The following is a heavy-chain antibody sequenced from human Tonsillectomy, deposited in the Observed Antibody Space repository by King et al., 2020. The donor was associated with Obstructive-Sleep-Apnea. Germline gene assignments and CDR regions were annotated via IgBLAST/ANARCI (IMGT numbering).Heavy chain of an antibody. Sequence: VQLVESGAEVKKPGASVKVSCKASGYTFTSYDINWVRQATGQGLEWMGWMNPNSGNTGYAQKFQGRVTMTRDTSISTAYMELSSLRSEDTAVYFCVCHRIGAADWGQGTLVTVSS. J-gene: IGHJ4*02. CDR1: GYTFTSYD. CDR3: VCHRIGAAD. D-gene: IGHD6-13*01. V-gene: IGHV1-8*01. CDR2: MNPNSGNT.